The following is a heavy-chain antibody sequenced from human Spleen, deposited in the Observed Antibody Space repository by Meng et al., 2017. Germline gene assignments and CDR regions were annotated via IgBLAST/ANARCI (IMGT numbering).Heavy chain of an antibody. Sequence: SETLSLTCAVYGGAFSGYYWSWIRQPPGKGLEWIGEINDIGSTNYSPSLKSRVTMSVDTAKNQFSLNLTSVTAADTAVYYCARDPYYYDSSGYPSWYFDLWGRGTRV. CDR1: GGAFSGYY. CDR3: ARDPYYYDSSGYPSWYFDL. V-gene: IGHV4-34*01. J-gene: IGHJ2*01. CDR2: INDIGST. D-gene: IGHD3-22*01.